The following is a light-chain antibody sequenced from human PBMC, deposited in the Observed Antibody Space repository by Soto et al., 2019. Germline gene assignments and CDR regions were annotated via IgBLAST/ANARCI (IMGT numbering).Light chain of an antibody. V-gene: IGLV1-40*01. J-gene: IGLJ2*01. CDR1: SSNIGAGYD. Sequence: QLVLTQPPSVSGAPGQRVTISCTGSSSNIGAGYDVHWYQQLPGTAPKLLIYGNSNRPSGVPDRFSGSKSGTSASLAITGLQAEDEADYYCQSYDISLSGLFGGGTKVTVL. CDR2: GNS. CDR3: QSYDISLSGL.